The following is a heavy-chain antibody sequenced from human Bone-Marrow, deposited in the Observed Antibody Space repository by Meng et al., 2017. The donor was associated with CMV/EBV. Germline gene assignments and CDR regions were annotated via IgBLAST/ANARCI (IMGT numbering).Heavy chain of an antibody. D-gene: IGHD1/OR15-1a*01. Sequence: GCSISSGSYYWGWIRQPPGKGLENIGNIYYDGGTYYNPSLESRVTISQDTSKNQFSLRLTSVTAADTAVYYCASLRATGTGRGFADHWGQGTLVTVSS. CDR1: GCSISSGSYY. J-gene: IGHJ4*02. CDR2: IYYDGGT. V-gene: IGHV4-39*07. CDR3: ASLRATGTGRGFADH.